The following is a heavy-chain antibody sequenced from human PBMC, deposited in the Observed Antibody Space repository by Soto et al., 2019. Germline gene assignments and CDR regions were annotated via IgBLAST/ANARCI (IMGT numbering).Heavy chain of an antibody. CDR1: GGSISSGDYY. CDR3: ARGPGIAVAGRFDS. CDR2: IYYSGST. D-gene: IGHD6-19*01. Sequence: QVQLQESGPGLVKPSQTLSLTCTVSGGSISSGDYYWSWIRQPPGKGLVWIGYIYYSGSTYYNPYLKSRDTISVVASKDPFSLKRSSVTAADTAVYYCARGPGIAVAGRFDSWGQGTLVTVSS. V-gene: IGHV4-30-4*01. J-gene: IGHJ4*02.